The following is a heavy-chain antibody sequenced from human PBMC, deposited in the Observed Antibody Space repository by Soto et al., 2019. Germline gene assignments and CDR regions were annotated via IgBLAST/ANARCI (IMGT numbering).Heavy chain of an antibody. J-gene: IGHJ3*02. CDR2: IYYSGST. CDR3: ARGVVVIRHDAFDI. Sequence: QVQLQESGPGLVKPSETLSLTCTVSGGSISSYYWSWIRQPPGKGLEWIGYIYYSGSTNYNPSLKSRVTISVDTSKNRFSLKLSSVTAADTAVYYCARGVVVIRHDAFDIWGQGTMVTVSS. D-gene: IGHD3-22*01. V-gene: IGHV4-59*01. CDR1: GGSISSYY.